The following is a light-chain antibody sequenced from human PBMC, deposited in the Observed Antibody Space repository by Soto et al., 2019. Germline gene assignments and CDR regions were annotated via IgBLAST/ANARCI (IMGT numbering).Light chain of an antibody. Sequence: EIVMTQSPATLSVSPGERATLSCGASQSVRTYLAWYQQKPGQAPRLLIHGASTRAPGIPARFSGSGSGTDFTLTISSLQSEAFAVSYCQQYDDWPQTFGQGTKVDIK. CDR3: QQYDDWPQT. CDR2: GAS. CDR1: QSVRTY. J-gene: IGKJ1*01. V-gene: IGKV3-15*01.